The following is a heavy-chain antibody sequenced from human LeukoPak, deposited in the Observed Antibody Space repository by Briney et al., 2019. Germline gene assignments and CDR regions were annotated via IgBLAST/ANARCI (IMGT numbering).Heavy chain of an antibody. D-gene: IGHD6-13*01. CDR3: ARGEQQLTHDAFDI. J-gene: IGHJ3*02. CDR2: ISSSSSYI. Sequence: GGSLRLSCAASGFTFSSYSMSWVRQAPGKGLEWVSSISSSSSYIYYAYSVKGRFTISRDNAKNSLYLQMNSLRAEDTAVYYCARGEQQLTHDAFDIWGQGTMVTVSS. CDR1: GFTFSSYS. V-gene: IGHV3-21*01.